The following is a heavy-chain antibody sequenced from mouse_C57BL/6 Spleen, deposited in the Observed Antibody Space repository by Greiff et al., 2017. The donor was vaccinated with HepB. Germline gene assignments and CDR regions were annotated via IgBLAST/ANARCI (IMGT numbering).Heavy chain of an antibody. CDR2: ISDGGSYT. V-gene: IGHV5-4*03. CDR3: ARACPVLYAMDY. J-gene: IGHJ4*01. Sequence: EVKLMESGGGLVKPGGSLKLSCAASGFTFSSYAMSWVRQTPEKRLEWVATISDGGSYTYYPDNVKGRFTISRDNAKNNLYLQMSHLKSEDTAMYYWARACPVLYAMDYWGQGTSVTVSS. CDR1: GFTFSSYA.